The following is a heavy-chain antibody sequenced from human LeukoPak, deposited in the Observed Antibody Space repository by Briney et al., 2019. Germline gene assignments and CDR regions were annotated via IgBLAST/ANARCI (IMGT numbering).Heavy chain of an antibody. CDR2: ISTYNGNT. V-gene: IGHV1-18*01. J-gene: IGHJ4*02. CDR1: GYTFTSYV. CDR3: AREGPYGDYSDY. Sequence: ASVKVSCTASGYTFTSYVINWVRQAPGQGLEWMGWISTYNGNTNYAQELQGRVTMTTNTSTTTAYMELRSLRSDDTAMYYCAREGPYGDYSDYWGQGTLVTVSS. D-gene: IGHD4-17*01.